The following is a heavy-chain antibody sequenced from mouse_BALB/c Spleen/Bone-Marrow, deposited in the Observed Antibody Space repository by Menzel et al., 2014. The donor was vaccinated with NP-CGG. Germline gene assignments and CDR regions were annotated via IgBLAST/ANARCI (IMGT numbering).Heavy chain of an antibody. J-gene: IGHJ3*01. CDR2: IYPSDSYT. V-gene: IGHV1-69*02. CDR3: TRDDGSLAY. CDR1: GYTSTSYW. Sequence: QVQLQQSGAELVRPGASVKLSCKASGYTSTSYWINWVKQRPGQGLEWIGNIYPSDSYTNYNQKFKDKATLTVDKSSSTAYMQLSSPTSEDSAVYYCTRDDGSLAYWGQGTLVTVSA. D-gene: IGHD2-3*01.